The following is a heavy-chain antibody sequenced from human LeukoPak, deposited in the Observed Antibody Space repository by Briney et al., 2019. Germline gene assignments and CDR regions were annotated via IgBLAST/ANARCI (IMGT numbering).Heavy chain of an antibody. V-gene: IGHV3-30*02. CDR1: GFTFTSYA. CDR2: LGHEGTNK. J-gene: IGHJ4*02. CDR3: AKDGHWTFDY. Sequence: GGSLRLSCAVSGFTFTSYAMSWVRQAPGKGLAWVAFLGHEGTNKYYAESVKGRFTISRDDSKNTLFLQMDSLRPEDTAVYYCAKDGHWTFDYWGQGTLVTVSS. D-gene: IGHD1-1*01.